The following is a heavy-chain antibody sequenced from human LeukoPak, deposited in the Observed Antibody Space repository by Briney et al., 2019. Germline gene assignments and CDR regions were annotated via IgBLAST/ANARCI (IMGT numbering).Heavy chain of an antibody. V-gene: IGHV3-21*01. CDR3: ARDSAVATIWGASDY. D-gene: IGHD5-12*01. CDR2: TSSSSSYI. J-gene: IGHJ4*02. Sequence: GGSLRLSCTASGFTFGDYLMSWFRQAPGKGLEWVSSTSSSSSYIYYADSVKGRFTISRDNAKNSLYLQMNSLRAEDTAVYYCARDSAVATIWGASDYWGQGTLVTVSS. CDR1: GFTFGDYL.